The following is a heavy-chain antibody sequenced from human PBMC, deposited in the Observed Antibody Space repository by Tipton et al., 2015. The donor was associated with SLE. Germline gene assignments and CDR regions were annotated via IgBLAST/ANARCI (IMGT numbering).Heavy chain of an antibody. CDR2: ISSSGSTI. J-gene: IGHJ6*02. CDR3: ARDRVAALKLLYYGMDV. CDR1: GFTFSSYA. D-gene: IGHD5-24*01. V-gene: IGHV3-48*03. Sequence: GSLRLSCATSGFTFSSYAMHWVRQAPGKGLEWVSYISSSGSTIYYADSVKGRFTISRDNAKNSLYLQMNSLRAEDTAVYYCARDRVAALKLLYYGMDVWGQGATVTVSS.